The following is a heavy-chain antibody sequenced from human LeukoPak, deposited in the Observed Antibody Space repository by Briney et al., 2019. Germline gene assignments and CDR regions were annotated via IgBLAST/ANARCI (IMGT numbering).Heavy chain of an antibody. CDR3: ARNPFSHGFDF. V-gene: IGHV4-59*08. CDR2: IFQTGHS. Sequence: SETLSLTCTVSGGSISTFYWSWLRQPPGKGLEWIGYIFQTGHSNYNPSLKGRVTISVDTSKNQLSLKLYSVTVADTAIYYCARNPFSHGFDFWGQGTMVTVSS. J-gene: IGHJ3*01. CDR1: GGSISTFY.